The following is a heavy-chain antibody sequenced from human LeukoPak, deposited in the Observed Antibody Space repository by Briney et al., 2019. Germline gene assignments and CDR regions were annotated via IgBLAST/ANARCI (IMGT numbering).Heavy chain of an antibody. CDR3: ARDRWPAVASTNYFEY. Sequence: WASVKVSCKGSGYTFTSFGINWVRQAPGQGLEWMGWVSGKTNYAQKFQGRVTMTTDTSTSTAYMELRSLRSDDTAVYYCARDRWPAVASTNYFEYWGQGTLVTVSS. V-gene: IGHV1-18*01. CDR1: GYTFTSFG. D-gene: IGHD4-11*01. CDR2: VSGKT. J-gene: IGHJ4*02.